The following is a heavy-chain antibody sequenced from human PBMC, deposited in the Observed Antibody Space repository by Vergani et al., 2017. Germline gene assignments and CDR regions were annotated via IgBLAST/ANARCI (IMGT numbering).Heavy chain of an antibody. V-gene: IGHV1-69*12. CDR2: IITIFGTA. D-gene: IGHD4-17*01. J-gene: IGHJ6*02. CDR1: GGTFSSYA. CDR3: ALQAGDYGDSYYYYYYGMDV. Sequence: QVQLVQSGAEVKKPGSSVKVSCKASGGTFSSYAISWVRQAPGQGLEWMGGIITIFGTANYAQKFQGSVTITADESTSTAYMELSSLRSEDTAVYYCALQAGDYGDSYYYYYYGMDVWGQGTTVTVSS.